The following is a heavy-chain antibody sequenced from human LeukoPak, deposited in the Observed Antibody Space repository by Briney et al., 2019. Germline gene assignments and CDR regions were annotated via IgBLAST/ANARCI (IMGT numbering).Heavy chain of an antibody. J-gene: IGHJ4*02. CDR1: GFTFSSYA. CDR3: AKDFRIGYSAHFDY. V-gene: IGHV3-23*01. D-gene: IGHD2-21*01. CDR2: IYENGGTT. Sequence: PGGSLRLSCAASGFTFSSYAMSWVRQAPEKGLEFVSGIYENGGTTYYADSVKGRFSISRDNSKNTLYLQMDSLRGEDTAVYYCAKDFRIGYSAHFDYWGQGALVIVSS.